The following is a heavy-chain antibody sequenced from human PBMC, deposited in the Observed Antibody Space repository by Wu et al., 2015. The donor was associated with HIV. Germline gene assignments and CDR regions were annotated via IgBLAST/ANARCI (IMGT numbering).Heavy chain of an antibody. D-gene: IGHD3-3*01. CDR3: ARDRFKGKIFGVGFPMNP. CDR2: ISPYSGNT. V-gene: IGHV1-18*01. CDR1: GYTFMNYG. Sequence: QVQLVQSGGEVKKPGASVKVSCKTSGYTFMNYGISWVRQAPGKGPEWMGWISPYSGNTDYSQKFQRRVSMTTDTSTNTAYLDLTSLMSDDTAVYYCARDRFKGKIFGVGFPMNPWGQGTLVTVSS. J-gene: IGHJ5*02.